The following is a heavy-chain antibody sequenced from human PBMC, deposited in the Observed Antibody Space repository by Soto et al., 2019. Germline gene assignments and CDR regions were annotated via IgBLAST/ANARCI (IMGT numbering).Heavy chain of an antibody. J-gene: IGHJ4*02. CDR1: GGSISSSSYY. V-gene: IGHV4-39*01. CDR3: ARQYYDSSGYSIDY. Sequence: QLQLQESGPGLVKPSATLSLTCTVSGGSISSSSYYWGWIRQPPGKGLEWIGSIYYSGSTYYHPSLKSRVTVYVYTSKNQFSLKLSSVTAADTAVDYCARQYYDSSGYSIDYLGQGTLGTVSS. CDR2: IYYSGST. D-gene: IGHD3-22*01.